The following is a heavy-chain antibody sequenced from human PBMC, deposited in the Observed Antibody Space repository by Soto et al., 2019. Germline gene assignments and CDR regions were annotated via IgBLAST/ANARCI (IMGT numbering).Heavy chain of an antibody. Sequence: ASVKVSCKASGGTFSSYAISWVRQAPRQGLEWMGGIIPIFGTANYAQKFQGRVTITADESTSTAYMELSSLRSEDTAVYYCASYDYYDSSGYSNFDYWGQGTLVTVSS. CDR3: ASYDYYDSSGYSNFDY. D-gene: IGHD3-22*01. J-gene: IGHJ4*02. CDR1: GGTFSSYA. CDR2: IIPIFGTA. V-gene: IGHV1-69*13.